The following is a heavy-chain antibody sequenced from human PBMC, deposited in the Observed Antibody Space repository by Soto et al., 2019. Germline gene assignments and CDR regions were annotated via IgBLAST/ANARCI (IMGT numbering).Heavy chain of an antibody. D-gene: IGHD2-15*01. V-gene: IGHV4-39*01. CDR2: IYYRGNA. J-gene: IGHJ5*02. Sequence: PSETLSLTCSVSDDSINSDKYYWGWIRQPPGKGLEWIGSIYYRGNAYYNPSLQTRVTISVDKSKSQFSLKLNSVTAADTAVYYCARKPPPVVAANNWFDPWGQGTLVTVSS. CDR3: ARKPPPVVAANNWFDP. CDR1: DDSINSDKYY.